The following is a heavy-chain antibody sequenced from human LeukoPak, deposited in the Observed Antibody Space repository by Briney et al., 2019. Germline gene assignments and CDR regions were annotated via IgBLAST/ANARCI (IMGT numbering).Heavy chain of an antibody. J-gene: IGHJ4*02. Sequence: SETLSLTCTVSDGSISIYYWSWIRQPPGKGLEWIGYIYNSGGTIYNPSLKSRVTISADTSKNQFSLKLSSVTAADTAVYYRVRDRELTYWGQGTLVTVSS. D-gene: IGHD5-24*01. V-gene: IGHV4-59*01. CDR1: DGSISIYY. CDR2: IYNSGGT. CDR3: VRDRELTY.